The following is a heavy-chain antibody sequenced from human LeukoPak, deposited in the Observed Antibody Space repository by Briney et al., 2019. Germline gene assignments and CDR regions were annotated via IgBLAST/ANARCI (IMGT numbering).Heavy chain of an antibody. Sequence: PSETLSLTCTVSGYSISSGYYWGWIRQPPGKGLEWIGSIYHSGSTYYNPPLKSRVTISVDTSKNQFSLKLSSVTAADTAVYYCARDPSRYYYDSSGYYSDYWGQGTLVTVSS. CDR3: ARDPSRYYYDSSGYYSDY. V-gene: IGHV4-38-2*02. CDR2: IYHSGST. D-gene: IGHD3-22*01. J-gene: IGHJ4*02. CDR1: GYSISSGYY.